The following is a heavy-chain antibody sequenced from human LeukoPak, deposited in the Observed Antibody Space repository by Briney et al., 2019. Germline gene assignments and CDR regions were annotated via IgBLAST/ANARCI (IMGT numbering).Heavy chain of an antibody. J-gene: IGHJ5*02. Sequence: GGSLRLSCAASGFTFNIYGVSWVRQAPGKGLEWVSTISGGGENTPYADSVKGRFTVSRDNSKNTMYLQMNNLRGDDTALYYCTKDVGPGYDWFDPWGQGTQVTVSS. V-gene: IGHV3-23*01. CDR1: GFTFNIYG. CDR2: ISGGGENT. D-gene: IGHD1-1*01. CDR3: TKDVGPGYDWFDP.